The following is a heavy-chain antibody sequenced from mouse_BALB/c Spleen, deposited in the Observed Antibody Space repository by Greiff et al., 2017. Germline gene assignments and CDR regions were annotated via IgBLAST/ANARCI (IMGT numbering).Heavy chain of an antibody. J-gene: IGHJ3*01. CDR2: ISYSGST. V-gene: IGHV3-8*02. CDR1: GDSITSGY. Sequence: EVKLVESGPSLVKPSQTLSLTCSVTGDSITSGYWNWIRKFPGNKLEYMGYISYSGSTYYNPSLKSRISITRDTSKNQYYLQLNSVTTEDTATYYCARPSTMITTGPFAYWGQGTLVTVSA. D-gene: IGHD2-4*01. CDR3: ARPSTMITTGPFAY.